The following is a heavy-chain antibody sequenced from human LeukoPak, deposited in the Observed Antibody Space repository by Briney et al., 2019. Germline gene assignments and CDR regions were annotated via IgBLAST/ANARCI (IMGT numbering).Heavy chain of an antibody. V-gene: IGHV3-13*01. CDR2: IGTAGDT. J-gene: IGHJ4*02. CDR3: AKGYYGSGSAPYYFDY. D-gene: IGHD3-10*01. CDR1: GFTFSSYD. Sequence: GGSLRLSCAASGFTFSSYDMHWVRQATGKGLEWVSAIGTAGDTYYPGSVKGRFTISRENAKNSLYLQMNSLRAGDTAVYYCAKGYYGSGSAPYYFDYWGQGTLVTVSS.